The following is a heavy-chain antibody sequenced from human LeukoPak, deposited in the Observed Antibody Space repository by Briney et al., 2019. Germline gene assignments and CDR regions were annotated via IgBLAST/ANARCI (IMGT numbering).Heavy chain of an antibody. CDR3: ARGGRGYSYGRGFYYYMDV. CDR1: GYTFTSYG. CDR2: INPNSGGT. Sequence: ASVKVSCKASGYTFTSYGISWVRQAPGQGLEWMGWINPNSGGTNYAQKFQGRVTMTRDTSISTAYMELSRLRSDDTAVYYCARGGRGYSYGRGFYYYMDVWGKGTTVTVSS. V-gene: IGHV1-2*02. D-gene: IGHD5-18*01. J-gene: IGHJ6*03.